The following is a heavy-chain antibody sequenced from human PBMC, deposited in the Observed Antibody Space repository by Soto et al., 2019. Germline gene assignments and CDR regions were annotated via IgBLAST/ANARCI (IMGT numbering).Heavy chain of an antibody. Sequence: SVKVSCKASGGTFSSYAISWVRQAPGQGLEWMGGIIPIFGTANYAQKFQGRVTITADESTSTAYMELSSLRSEDTAVYYCARSLLPIDYYDSSGYYPSYYYYGMDVWGQ. V-gene: IGHV1-69*13. CDR3: ARSLLPIDYYDSSGYYPSYYYYGMDV. CDR1: GGTFSSYA. J-gene: IGHJ6*02. CDR2: IIPIFGTA. D-gene: IGHD3-22*01.